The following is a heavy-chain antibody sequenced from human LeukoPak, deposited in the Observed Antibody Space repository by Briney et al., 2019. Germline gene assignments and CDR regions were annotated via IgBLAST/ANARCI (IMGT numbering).Heavy chain of an antibody. D-gene: IGHD5-12*01. CDR1: GGSFSGYY. Sequence: KPSETLSLTCAVYGGSFSGYYWSWIRQPPGKGLVWIGEINHSGSTNYNPSLKSRVTISVDTSKNQFSLKLSSVTAADTAVYYCAGLYSGYDSPSYYFDYWGQGTLVTVSS. CDR2: INHSGST. CDR3: AGLYSGYDSPSYYFDY. V-gene: IGHV4-34*01. J-gene: IGHJ4*02.